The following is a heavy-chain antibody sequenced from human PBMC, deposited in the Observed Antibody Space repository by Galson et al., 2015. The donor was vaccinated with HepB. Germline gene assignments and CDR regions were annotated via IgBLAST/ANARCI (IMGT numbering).Heavy chain of an antibody. CDR2: IRPIDSYI. Sequence: QSGAEVKEPGESLKISCKASGNSFTTYWISWVRQMPGKGLEWMGRIRPIDSYISYSPSFQGHVTISADESISTTYLQWSSLKASDTAMYYCATSYYYDSSGYKGAIDYWGQGTLVTVS. CDR1: GNSFTTYW. D-gene: IGHD3-22*01. CDR3: ATSYYYDSSGYKGAIDY. V-gene: IGHV5-10-1*01. J-gene: IGHJ4*02.